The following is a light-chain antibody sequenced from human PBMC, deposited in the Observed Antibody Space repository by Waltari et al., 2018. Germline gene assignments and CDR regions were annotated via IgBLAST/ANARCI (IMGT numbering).Light chain of an antibody. CDR2: AAS. CDR3: QQSYSTPYT. V-gene: IGKV1-39*01. CDR1: QSISSY. J-gene: IGKJ2*01. Sequence: DIQMNQSPSSLSASVVDRVTIPCRASQSISSYVNWYQQKPGKAPKLLIYAASSLQSGVPSRFSGSGSGTDFTLTISSLQPEDFATYYCQQSYSTPYTFGQGTKLEIK.